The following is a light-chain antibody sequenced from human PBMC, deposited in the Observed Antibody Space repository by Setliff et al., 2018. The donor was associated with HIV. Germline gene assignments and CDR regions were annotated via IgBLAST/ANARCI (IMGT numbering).Light chain of an antibody. CDR1: SSDVGAYNY. CDR3: CSYAGSYNWV. CDR2: DVS. V-gene: IGLV2-11*01. J-gene: IGLJ3*02. Sequence: QSVLAQPRSVSGSPGQSVTISCTGTSSDVGAYNYVSWYQQHPGKAPKLMICDVSKRPSGVPDRFSASKSGNTASLTISGLQAEDEADYYRCSYAGSYNWVFGGGTK.